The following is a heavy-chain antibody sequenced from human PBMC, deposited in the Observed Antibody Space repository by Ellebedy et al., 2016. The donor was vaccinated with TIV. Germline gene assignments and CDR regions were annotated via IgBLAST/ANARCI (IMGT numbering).Heavy chain of an antibody. D-gene: IGHD6-13*01. CDR1: GYTFTDYY. CDR2: IYPNSGDT. J-gene: IGHJ4*02. Sequence: AASVKVSCKTSGYTFTDYYMHWMRQAPGQGLEWMGWIYPNSGDTKYAQKFQGRATMTRDTSITTAYMELNRLTSDDTATYYCASVTFSSLSPFDSWGQGTLVIVSS. V-gene: IGHV1-2*02. CDR3: ASVTFSSLSPFDS.